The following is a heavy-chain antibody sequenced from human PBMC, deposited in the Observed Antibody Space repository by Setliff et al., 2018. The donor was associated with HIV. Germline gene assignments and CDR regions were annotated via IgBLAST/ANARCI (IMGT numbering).Heavy chain of an antibody. CDR3: AKDPTSHWGYYMDL. D-gene: IGHD7-27*01. CDR1: GFTFSGYG. CDR2: ISFDGSNK. V-gene: IGHV3-30*18. Sequence: GGSLRLSCAASGFTFSGYGMHWVRQAPGKGLEWVAVISFDGSNKYYADSMKGRFTISRDNSKNTLYLQMNSLRTKDTAVYYCAKDPTSHWGYYMDLWGKGTTVTVSS. J-gene: IGHJ6*03.